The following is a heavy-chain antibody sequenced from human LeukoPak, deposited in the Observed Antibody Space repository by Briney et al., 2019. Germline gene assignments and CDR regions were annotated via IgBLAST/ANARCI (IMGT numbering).Heavy chain of an antibody. J-gene: IGHJ4*02. CDR3: AGSGGLANTGAVFDY. V-gene: IGHV4-59*11. Sequence: SETLSLTCIVSGDSITNHYWSLIRRPPGKGLEWIGYIYYNGIINYNPSLKSRVTISVDTSRNQFSMKLNSVTAADTAVYYCAGSGGLANTGAVFDYWGQGTLITVSS. CDR1: GDSITNHY. CDR2: IYYNGII. D-gene: IGHD3-10*01.